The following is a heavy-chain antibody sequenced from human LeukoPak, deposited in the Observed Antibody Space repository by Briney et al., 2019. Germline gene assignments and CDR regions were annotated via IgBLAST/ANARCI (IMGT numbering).Heavy chain of an antibody. CDR3: ARDIAYSAHKVGY. V-gene: IGHV3-7*01. Sequence: GGSLRLSCVASGFTLSSHWMSWVRQAPGKGLEWVANIKPDGSEQYYVNSVRGRFTISRDNAKNSLYLQMNTLRAEDTAAYYCARDIAYSAHKVGYWGQGTLVTVSS. CDR1: GFTLSSHW. D-gene: IGHD5-12*01. CDR2: IKPDGSEQ. J-gene: IGHJ4*02.